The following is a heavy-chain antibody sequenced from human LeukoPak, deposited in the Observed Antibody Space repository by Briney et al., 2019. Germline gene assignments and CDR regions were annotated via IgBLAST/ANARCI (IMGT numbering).Heavy chain of an antibody. Sequence: SETLSLTCTVSGGSISSSSYYWGWIRQPPGKGLEWIGSIYYSGSTYYNPSLKSRVTISVDTSKNQFSLKLSSVTAADTAVYYCARVRRYSYGRWFDYWGQGTLVTVSS. CDR2: IYYSGST. V-gene: IGHV4-39*07. CDR3: ARVRRYSYGRWFDY. CDR1: GGSISSSSYY. D-gene: IGHD5-18*01. J-gene: IGHJ4*02.